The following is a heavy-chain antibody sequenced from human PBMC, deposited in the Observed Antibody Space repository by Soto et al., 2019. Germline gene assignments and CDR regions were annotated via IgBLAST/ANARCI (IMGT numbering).Heavy chain of an antibody. Sequence: HPGGSLRLSCAASGFTVSSNYMSWVRQAPGKGLEWVSVIYSGGSTYYADSVKGRFTISRHNSKNTLYLQMNSLRAEDTAVYYCAREVVPAAMPPRHYYMDVWGKGTTVTVSS. CDR3: AREVVPAAMPPRHYYMDV. V-gene: IGHV3-53*04. CDR1: GFTVSSNY. CDR2: IYSGGST. J-gene: IGHJ6*03. D-gene: IGHD2-2*01.